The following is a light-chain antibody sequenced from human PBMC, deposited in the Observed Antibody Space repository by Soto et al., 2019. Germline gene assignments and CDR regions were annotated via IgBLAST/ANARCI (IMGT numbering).Light chain of an antibody. CDR2: DVT. CDR3: SSYAGSNNLV. CDR1: SSDVGGYNY. J-gene: IGLJ2*01. V-gene: IGLV2-8*01. Sequence: QSVLTQPPSASGSPGQSVTISCTGTSSDVGGYNYVSWYQQHPGKAPKLMIYDVTKRPSGVPDRFSGSKSGNTASLTVAGLQTDDEADYFCSSYAGSNNLVFGGGTKLTVL.